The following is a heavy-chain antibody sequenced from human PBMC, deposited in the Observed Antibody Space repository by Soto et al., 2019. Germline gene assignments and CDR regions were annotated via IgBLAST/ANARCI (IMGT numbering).Heavy chain of an antibody. D-gene: IGHD4-17*01. Sequence: SETLSLTCTVSGGSISSYYWSWIRQPPGKGLEWIGYIYYSGSTNYNPSLKSRVTISVDTSKNQFSLKLSSVTAADTAVYYCARGDYGDYDNAFDIWGQGTMVT. CDR3: ARGDYGDYDNAFDI. V-gene: IGHV4-59*01. CDR2: IYYSGST. CDR1: GGSISSYY. J-gene: IGHJ3*02.